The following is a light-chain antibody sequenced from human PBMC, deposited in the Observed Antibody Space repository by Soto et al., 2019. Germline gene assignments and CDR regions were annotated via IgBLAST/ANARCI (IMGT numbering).Light chain of an antibody. J-gene: IGKJ3*01. CDR2: GVS. V-gene: IGKV3-20*01. Sequence: EIVLTQSPGTLSLSPGERATLSCRASQSVGSTYLAWYQQKPGQAPKLLIYGVSSSATGIPDRFSGSGSGTDFTLTISRLEPEDFPVYYCQQYGTSPLTFGPGTKVDI. CDR1: QSVGSTY. CDR3: QQYGTSPLT.